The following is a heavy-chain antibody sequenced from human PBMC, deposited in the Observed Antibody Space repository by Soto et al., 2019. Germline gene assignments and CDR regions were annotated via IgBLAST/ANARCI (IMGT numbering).Heavy chain of an antibody. V-gene: IGHV1-8*01. J-gene: IGHJ3*02. D-gene: IGHD3-3*01. CDR2: MNPNSGNT. CDR1: GYTFTSCD. CDR3: ASLSGVVLDAFDI. Sequence: ASVKVSCKASGYTFTSCDINWVRQATGQGLEWMGWMNPNSGNTGYAQKFQGRVTMTRNTSISTAYMELSSLRSEDTAVYYCASLSGVVLDAFDIWGQGTMVTVSS.